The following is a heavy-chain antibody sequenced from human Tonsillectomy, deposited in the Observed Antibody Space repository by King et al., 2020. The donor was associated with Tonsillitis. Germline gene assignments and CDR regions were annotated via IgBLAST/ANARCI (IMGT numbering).Heavy chain of an antibody. CDR3: AKAGSMITFGGVIVTDAFDI. J-gene: IGHJ3*02. CDR1: GFTFSSYA. Sequence: VQLVESGGGLVQPGGSLRLSCAASGFTFSSYAMSWVRQAPGKGLEWVSAISGSGGSTYYADSVKGRFTISRDNSKNTLYLQMNSLRAEDTAVYYCAKAGSMITFGGVIVTDAFDIWGPGTMVTVPS. V-gene: IGHV3-23*04. D-gene: IGHD3-16*02. CDR2: ISGSGGST.